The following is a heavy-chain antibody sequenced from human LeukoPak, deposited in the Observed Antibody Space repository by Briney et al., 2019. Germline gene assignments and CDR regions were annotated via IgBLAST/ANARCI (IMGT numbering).Heavy chain of an antibody. J-gene: IGHJ5*02. CDR3: ARIPYYDSSGSLGT. CDR1: GVSISSHY. D-gene: IGHD3-22*01. Sequence: SETLSLTCTVSGVSISSHYWSWIRQPPGKGLEWIGYIYYSGSTNYNPSLKSRVTISVDTSKDQFSLKLSSVTAADTAVYYCARIPYYDSSGSLGTWGQGTLVTVSS. V-gene: IGHV4-59*11. CDR2: IYYSGST.